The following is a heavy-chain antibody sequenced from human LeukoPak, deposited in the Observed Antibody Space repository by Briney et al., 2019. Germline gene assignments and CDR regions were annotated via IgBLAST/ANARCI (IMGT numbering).Heavy chain of an antibody. CDR1: GYTFTSYG. CDR2: INPSGGST. J-gene: IGHJ4*02. V-gene: IGHV1-46*01. Sequence: ASVKVSCKASGYTFTSYGISWVRQAPGQGLEWMGIINPSGGSTSYAQKFQGRVTMTRDMSTSTVYMELSSLRSEDTAVYYCARGTDTAMVTRNYYFDYWGQGTLVTVSS. D-gene: IGHD5-18*01. CDR3: ARGTDTAMVTRNYYFDY.